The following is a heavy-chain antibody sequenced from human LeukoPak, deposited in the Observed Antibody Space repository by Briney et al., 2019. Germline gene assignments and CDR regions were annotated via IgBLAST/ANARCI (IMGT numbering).Heavy chain of an antibody. Sequence: ASVKVSCKASGFTFTSSAMQWVRQARGQRLEWIGWIVVGSGNTNYAQKFQVRVTITRDMSTSTAYMELSSLRSEDTAVYYCAAGDYYYYYGMDVWGQGTTVTVSS. D-gene: IGHD3-10*01. V-gene: IGHV1-58*02. J-gene: IGHJ6*02. CDR1: GFTFTSSA. CDR2: IVVGSGNT. CDR3: AAGDYYYYYGMDV.